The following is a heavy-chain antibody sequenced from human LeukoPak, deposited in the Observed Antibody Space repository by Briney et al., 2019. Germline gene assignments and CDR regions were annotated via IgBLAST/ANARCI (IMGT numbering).Heavy chain of an antibody. CDR2: ISSSGGAI. D-gene: IGHD7-27*01. CDR3: ARDFAWAFDY. V-gene: IGHV3-48*01. CDR1: GFTFSTYS. Sequence: GGSLRLSCAASGFTFSTYSMNWVRQAPGKGLEWVSYISSSGGAIYYADSVKGRFTISRDNAKNSLYLQMNSLRAEDMAVYYCARDFAWAFDYWGQGTLVTVSS. J-gene: IGHJ4*02.